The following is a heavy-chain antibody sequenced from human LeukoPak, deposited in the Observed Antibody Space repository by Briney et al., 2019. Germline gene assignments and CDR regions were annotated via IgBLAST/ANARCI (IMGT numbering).Heavy chain of an antibody. CDR3: ATSGQLWFRNSFEY. V-gene: IGHV4-34*01. CDR1: GGSFSGYY. D-gene: IGHD5-18*01. J-gene: IGHJ4*02. Sequence: PSETLSLTCAVYGGSFSGYYWSWIRQPPGKGLEWIGEINHSGSTNYNPSLKSRVSISVDTSKSQFSLKLNSVTAADTAVYYCATSGQLWFRNSFEYWGQGTLVTVSS. CDR2: INHSGST.